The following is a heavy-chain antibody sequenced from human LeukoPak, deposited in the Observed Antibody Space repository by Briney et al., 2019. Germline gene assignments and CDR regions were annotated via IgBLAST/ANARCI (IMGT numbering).Heavy chain of an antibody. Sequence: GGSLRLSCAASGFPFAPFWMTWVRQAPGKGPEFVATMNRDGSEVAYGNSVRGRFTISRDSAKNSLYLQMYSLRAEDTAVYYCAREYGSGSYTGIDYWGQGTLVTVSS. J-gene: IGHJ4*02. CDR2: MNRDGSEV. D-gene: IGHD3-10*01. V-gene: IGHV3-7*05. CDR3: AREYGSGSYTGIDY. CDR1: GFPFAPFW.